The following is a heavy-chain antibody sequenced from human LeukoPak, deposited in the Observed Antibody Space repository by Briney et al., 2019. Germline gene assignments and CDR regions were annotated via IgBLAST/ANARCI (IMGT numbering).Heavy chain of an antibody. J-gene: IGHJ4*02. V-gene: IGHV3-23*01. CDR3: ARAAMVRGVDFFDY. CDR2: ISGSDDST. D-gene: IGHD3-10*01. CDR1: GFTFSTYS. Sequence: GGSLRLSCAASGFTFSTYSMAWVRQAPGKGLEWVSVISGSDDSTYFADSVKGRFTISRDNSKNTLYLQMNGLRAEDAAVYYCARAAMVRGVDFFDYWGQGTLVTVSS.